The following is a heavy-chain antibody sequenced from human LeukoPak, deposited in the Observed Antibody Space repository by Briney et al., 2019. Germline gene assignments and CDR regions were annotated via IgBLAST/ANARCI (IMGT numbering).Heavy chain of an antibody. CDR2: IYYTGST. CDR1: GGSINSYY. Sequence: PSETLSLTCTVSGGSINSYYWSWIRQPPGKGLEWIGYIYYTGSTNYNPSLKSRVTISVDTSKNQFSLKLSSVTAADTAVYYCVGDYYDSGGDYYMLSYWGQGTLVTVSS. CDR3: VGDYYDSGGDYYMLSY. D-gene: IGHD3-22*01. J-gene: IGHJ4*02. V-gene: IGHV4-59*12.